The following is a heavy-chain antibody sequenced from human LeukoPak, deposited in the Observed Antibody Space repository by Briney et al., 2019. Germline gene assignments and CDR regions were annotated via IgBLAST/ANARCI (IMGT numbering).Heavy chain of an antibody. D-gene: IGHD1-26*01. Sequence: SGTLSLTCAVPGGSISSGNWWSWVRQPPGQGLEWIGEIYHSGSTNYNPSLKSRVAISVDKSKNEFSLTLSSVTAADTAVYYCARAGSYCLDYWGQGTLVTISS. CDR3: ARAGSYCLDY. J-gene: IGHJ4*02. CDR1: GGSISSGNW. V-gene: IGHV4-4*02. CDR2: IYHSGST.